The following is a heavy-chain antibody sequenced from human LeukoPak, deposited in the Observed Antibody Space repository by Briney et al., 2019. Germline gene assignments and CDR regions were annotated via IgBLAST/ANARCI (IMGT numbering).Heavy chain of an antibody. CDR2: IYYSGST. Sequence: SETLSLTCTVSGGSINSYYWSWIRQPPGKGLEWIGYIYYSGSTNYSPSLKSRVTISVDTSKNQFSLKLSSVTAADTAVYYCARDRGSSGWFFDYWGQGTLVTVSS. J-gene: IGHJ4*02. D-gene: IGHD6-19*01. CDR3: ARDRGSSGWFFDY. CDR1: GGSINSYY. V-gene: IGHV4-59*12.